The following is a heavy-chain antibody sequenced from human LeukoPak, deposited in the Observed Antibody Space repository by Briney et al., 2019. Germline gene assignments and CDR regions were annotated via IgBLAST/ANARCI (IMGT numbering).Heavy chain of an antibody. CDR1: GFTFSSYS. CDR3: ARDREGATFSAFDI. D-gene: IGHD1-26*01. CDR2: ISSSSSYI. J-gene: IGHJ3*02. Sequence: KTGGSLRLSCAASGFTFSSYSMNWVRQAPGKGLEWVSSISSSSSYIYYADSVKGRFTISRDNAKNSLFLQMNSLRAEDTAVYYCARDREGATFSAFDIWGQGTMVTVSS. V-gene: IGHV3-21*01.